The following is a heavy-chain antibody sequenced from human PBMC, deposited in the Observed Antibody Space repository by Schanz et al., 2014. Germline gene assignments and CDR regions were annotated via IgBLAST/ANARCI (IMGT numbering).Heavy chain of an antibody. V-gene: IGHV3-30*18. CDR2: ISYDGTNE. J-gene: IGHJ4*02. CDR1: GFTFSQYG. D-gene: IGHD5-18*01. CDR3: AKDRGDGYSNGIFQY. Sequence: GQLVESGGGLVQPGGSLRLSCAASGFTFSQYGMHWVRQAPGKGLEWVAVISYDGTNEYYAESVKGRFTISRDNAKNTFYLHMNSLRNEDTAVYFCAKDRGDGYSNGIFQYWGLGTLVTVSS.